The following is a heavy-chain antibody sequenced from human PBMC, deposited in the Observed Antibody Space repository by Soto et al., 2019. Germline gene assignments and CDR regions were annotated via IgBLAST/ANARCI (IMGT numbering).Heavy chain of an antibody. V-gene: IGHV3-23*01. CDR3: AKASISYYYDSSGYYAYGMDV. Sequence: GGSLRLSCAASGFTFSSYAMSWVRQAPGKGLEWVSAISGSGGSTYYADSVKGRFTISRDNSKNTLYLQMNSLRAEDTAVYYCAKASISYYYDSSGYYAYGMDVWGQGTTVTVSS. J-gene: IGHJ6*02. CDR2: ISGSGGST. CDR1: GFTFSSYA. D-gene: IGHD3-22*01.